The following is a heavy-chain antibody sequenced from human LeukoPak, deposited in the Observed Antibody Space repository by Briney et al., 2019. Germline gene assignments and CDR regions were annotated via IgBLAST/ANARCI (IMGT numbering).Heavy chain of an antibody. D-gene: IGHD2-2*01. V-gene: IGHV3-23*01. CDR1: GFTFSSYA. CDR3: AKDVQERVPAAYFDP. CDR2: TSGSGGST. J-gene: IGHJ5*02. Sequence: GGSLRLSCAASGFTFSSYAMIWVRQAPGKGLEWVSATSGSGGSTYYADSVKGRFTISRDNSKNTMYLQMNSLRAEDTAVYYCAKDVQERVPAAYFDPWGQGTLVTVSS.